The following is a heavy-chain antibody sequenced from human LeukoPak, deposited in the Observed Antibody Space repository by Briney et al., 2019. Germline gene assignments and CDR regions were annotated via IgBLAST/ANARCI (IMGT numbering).Heavy chain of an antibody. CDR2: ISYDGSNK. CDR3: ARNWN. V-gene: IGHV3-30*10. J-gene: IGHJ4*02. Sequence: GGSLRLSCAASGFTFSSYAMHWVRQAPGKGLEWVAVISYDGSNKNYTDSVKGRFPFSKANPKTTLYLQMTSLRAEDTALIYCARNWNWGQGTLVSVSS. CDR1: GFTFSSYA. D-gene: IGHD1-1*01.